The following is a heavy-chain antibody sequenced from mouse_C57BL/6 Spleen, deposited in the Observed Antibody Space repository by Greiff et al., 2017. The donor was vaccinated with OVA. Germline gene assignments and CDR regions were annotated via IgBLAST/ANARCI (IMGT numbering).Heavy chain of an antibody. D-gene: IGHD1-1*01. Sequence: QVQLQQSGPELVKPGASVKISCKASGYAFSSSWMNWVKQRPGKGLEWIGRIYPGDGGTNYNGKFKGKATLTADKSSSSAYMQLSSLTSEDSAVYVCEREGGDYGSPWFAYWGQGTLVTVSA. CDR1: GYAFSSSW. V-gene: IGHV1-82*01. J-gene: IGHJ3*01. CDR2: IYPGDGGT. CDR3: EREGGDYGSPWFAY.